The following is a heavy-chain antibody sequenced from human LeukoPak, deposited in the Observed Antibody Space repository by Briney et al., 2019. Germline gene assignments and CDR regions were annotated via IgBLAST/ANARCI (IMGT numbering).Heavy chain of an antibody. V-gene: IGHV4-34*01. D-gene: IGHD5-18*01. CDR2: INHSGST. J-gene: IGHJ6*03. CDR1: GGSFSGYY. CDR3: AREGVQLWVPGGYYYYMDV. Sequence: SETLSLTCAVYGGSFSGYYWSWIRQPPGKGLEWIGEINHSGSTNYNPSLKSRVTISVDTSKNQFSLKLSSVTAADTAVYYCAREGVQLWVPGGYYYYMDVWGKGTTVTVSS.